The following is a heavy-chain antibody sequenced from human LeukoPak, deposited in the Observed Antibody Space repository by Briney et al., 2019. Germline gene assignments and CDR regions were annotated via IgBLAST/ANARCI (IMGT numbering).Heavy chain of an antibody. CDR3: AKGAYSSGWYYFDY. Sequence: GGSLRLSCAASGFTFSSYGMHWVRQAPGKGLEWVAFIRYDGSNKYYAGSVKGRFTISRDNSKNTLYLQMNSLRAEDTAVYYCAKGAYSSGWYYFDYWGQGTLVTVSS. V-gene: IGHV3-30*02. J-gene: IGHJ4*02. CDR1: GFTFSSYG. D-gene: IGHD6-19*01. CDR2: IRYDGSNK.